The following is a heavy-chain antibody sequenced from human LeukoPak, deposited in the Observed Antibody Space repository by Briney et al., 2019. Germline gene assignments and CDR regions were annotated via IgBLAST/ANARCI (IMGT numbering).Heavy chain of an antibody. CDR3: ARISGWYFHY. CDR1: GYPFRNYD. J-gene: IGHJ4*02. D-gene: IGHD6-19*01. V-gene: IGHV7-4-1*02. Sequence: ASVKVSCKTSGYPFRNYDINWVRQAPGQGLEWMGWINTHTGNPTYAQGFTGRFVFSLDTSVSTAYLQISSLKAEDTAVYYCARISGWYFHYWGQGTLVTVSS. CDR2: INTHTGNP.